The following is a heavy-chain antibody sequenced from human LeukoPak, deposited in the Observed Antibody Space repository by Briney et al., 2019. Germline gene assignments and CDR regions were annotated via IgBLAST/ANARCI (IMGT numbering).Heavy chain of an antibody. V-gene: IGHV4-34*01. Sequence: SETLSLTCAVYGGSFSGYYWSWIRQPPGKGLEWIGEINHSGGTNYNPSLKSRVTISVDTSKNQFSLKLSSVTAADTAVYYCARVGYGSGSYFVRSLFDYWGQGTLVTVSS. CDR1: GGSFSGYY. J-gene: IGHJ4*02. CDR3: ARVGYGSGSYFVRSLFDY. CDR2: INHSGGT. D-gene: IGHD3-10*01.